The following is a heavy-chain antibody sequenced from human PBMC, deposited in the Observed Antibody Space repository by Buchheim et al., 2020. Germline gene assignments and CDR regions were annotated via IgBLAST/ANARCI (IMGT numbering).Heavy chain of an antibody. V-gene: IGHV7-4-1*02. Sequence: QVQLVQSGSELKKPGASVKVSCKAPGYSFTSYGMSWVRQAPGQGLEWMGWINTNTGNPTYAQGFTGRFVFSLDTSVSTAYLQISSLKAEDTAVYYCARVASIFGVVIKRYFDYWGQGTL. CDR3: ARVASIFGVVIKRYFDY. J-gene: IGHJ4*02. CDR2: INTNTGNP. D-gene: IGHD3-3*01. CDR1: GYSFTSYG.